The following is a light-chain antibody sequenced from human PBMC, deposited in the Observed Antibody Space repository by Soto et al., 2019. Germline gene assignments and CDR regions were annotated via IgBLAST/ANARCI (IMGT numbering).Light chain of an antibody. CDR3: LEHNRYPWT. CDR1: QGIRND. Sequence: DIQMTQSPSSLSASVGDRVTITCRARQGIRNDLGWYQQKPGKDPKRMNYATSSLQSGVPSRFSVSGSGTDFTLTISSPQPEDFETYCSLEHNRYPWTLGPSTTVEIK. J-gene: IGKJ1*01. V-gene: IGKV1-17*01. CDR2: ATS.